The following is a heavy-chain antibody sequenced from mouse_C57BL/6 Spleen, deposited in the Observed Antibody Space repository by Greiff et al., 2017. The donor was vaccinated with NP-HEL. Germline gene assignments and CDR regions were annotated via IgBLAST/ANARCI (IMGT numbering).Heavy chain of an antibody. Sequence: VQLQQSGPELVKPGASVKISCKASGYTFTDYYMNWVKQSHGKSLEWIGDINPNNGGTSYNQKFKGKATLTVDKSSSTAYMELRSLTSEDSAVYYCAREKIYDGYYVDYWGQGTTLTVSS. CDR1: GYTFTDYY. D-gene: IGHD2-3*01. V-gene: IGHV1-26*01. J-gene: IGHJ2*01. CDR3: AREKIYDGYYVDY. CDR2: INPNNGGT.